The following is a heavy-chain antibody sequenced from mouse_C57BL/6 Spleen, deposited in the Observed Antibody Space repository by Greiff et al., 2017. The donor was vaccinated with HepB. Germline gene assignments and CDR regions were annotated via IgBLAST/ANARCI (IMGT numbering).Heavy chain of an antibody. CDR1: GYAFTNYL. CDR3: ARRQDGYYLDV. J-gene: IGHJ1*03. CDR2: INPGSGGT. D-gene: IGHD2-3*01. V-gene: IGHV1-54*01. Sequence: VQGVESGAELVRPGTSVKVSCKASGYAFTNYLIEWVKQRPGQGLEWIGVINPGSGGTNYNEKFKGKATLTADKSSSTAYMQLSSLTSEDSAVYFCARRQDGYYLDVWGTGTTVTVSS.